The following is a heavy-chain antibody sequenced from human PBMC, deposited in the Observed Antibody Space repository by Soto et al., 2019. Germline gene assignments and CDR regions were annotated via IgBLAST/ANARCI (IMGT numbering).Heavy chain of an antibody. Sequence: GGSLRLSCSASGFTFSTYGMHWVRQAPGKGLEWVAAISSDGNNKYYADSVKGRFTISRDNSKNILYLQMNSLRGEDTAVYHCAKDGASVVVITTGSSFDYWSQGTLVTVSS. CDR3: AKDGASVVVITTGSSFDY. CDR1: GFTFSTYG. V-gene: IGHV3-30*18. CDR2: ISSDGNNK. J-gene: IGHJ4*02. D-gene: IGHD2-15*01.